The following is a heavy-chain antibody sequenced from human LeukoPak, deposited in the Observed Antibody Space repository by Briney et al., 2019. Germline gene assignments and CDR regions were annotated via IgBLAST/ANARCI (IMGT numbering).Heavy chain of an antibody. CDR3: ARVRYYYDSSGYYVN. V-gene: IGHV3-72*01. CDR2: IRDKGNSYTT. D-gene: IGHD3-22*01. CDR1: GFAFSDHY. Sequence: GGSLRLSCAASGFAFSDHYMDWVRQAPGKGLELVGRIRDKGNSYTTEYAASVKGRFTISRDDSKNSVYLQMNSLKTEDTAVYYCARVRYYYDSSGYYVNWGQGTLVTVSS. J-gene: IGHJ4*02.